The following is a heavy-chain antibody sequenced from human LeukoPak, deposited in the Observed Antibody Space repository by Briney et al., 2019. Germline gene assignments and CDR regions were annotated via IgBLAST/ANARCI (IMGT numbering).Heavy chain of an antibody. CDR1: GGSISSYY. V-gene: IGHV4-59*08. Sequence: SETLSLTCTVSGGSISSYYWSWIRQPPGKGPEWIGYIYYSGSTNYNPSLKSRVTISVDTSKNQCSLKLSSVTAADTAVYYCAGGGYSYGPIDYWGQGTLVTVSS. D-gene: IGHD5-18*01. CDR2: IYYSGST. J-gene: IGHJ4*02. CDR3: AGGGYSYGPIDY.